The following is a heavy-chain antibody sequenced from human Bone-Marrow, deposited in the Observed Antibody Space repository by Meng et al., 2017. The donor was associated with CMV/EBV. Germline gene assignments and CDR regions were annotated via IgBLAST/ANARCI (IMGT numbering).Heavy chain of an antibody. CDR2: ISYDGSNK. CDR1: GFTFSSYA. Sequence: GESLKISCAASGFTFSSYAMHWVRQAPGKGLEWVAVISYDGSNKYYADSVKGRFTISRDNSKNTLYLQMNSLRAEDTAVYYCARGYYYDSSGYYRTLDYWGQGTRVTGSS. CDR3: ARGYYYDSSGYYRTLDY. D-gene: IGHD3-22*01. V-gene: IGHV3-30-3*01. J-gene: IGHJ4*02.